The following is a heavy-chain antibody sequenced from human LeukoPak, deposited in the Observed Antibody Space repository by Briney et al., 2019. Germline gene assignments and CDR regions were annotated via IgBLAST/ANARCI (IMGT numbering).Heavy chain of an antibody. CDR3: ARTYGDYAHFDY. V-gene: IGHV1-2*02. D-gene: IGHD4-17*01. J-gene: IGHJ4*02. CDR2: INPNSGGT. Sequence: ASVKVSCKASGYTFTGYYMHWVRQAPGQGLEWMGWINPNSGGTNYAQKFQGRVTMTRDTSISTAYMELSRLRSDDTAVYYCARTYGDYAHFDYWGQGTLVTVSS. CDR1: GYTFTGYY.